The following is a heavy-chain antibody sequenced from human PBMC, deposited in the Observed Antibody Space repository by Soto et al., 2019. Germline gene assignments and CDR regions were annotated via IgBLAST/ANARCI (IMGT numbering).Heavy chain of an antibody. CDR3: ARLNDSSGYPVCDI. Sequence: ASVKVSCKASGYTFTSYYMHWVRQATGQGLEWMGIINPSGGSTNYSPSFQGHVTISADKSISTAYLQWSSLKASDTAMYYCARLNDSSGYPVCDIWGQGTMVTVSS. CDR1: GYTFTSYY. CDR2: INPSGGST. D-gene: IGHD3-22*01. V-gene: IGHV1-46*01. J-gene: IGHJ3*02.